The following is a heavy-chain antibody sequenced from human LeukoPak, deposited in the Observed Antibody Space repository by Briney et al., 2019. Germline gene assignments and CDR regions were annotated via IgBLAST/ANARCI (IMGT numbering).Heavy chain of an antibody. J-gene: IGHJ3*02. CDR1: GFTFSYYT. V-gene: IGHV3-21*01. CDR2: ISSSSSYI. CDR3: ARDRGTGKPGTFDI. D-gene: IGHD1-1*01. Sequence: NAGGSLRLSCAASGFTFSYYTMNWVRQAPGKGLEWVSSISSSSSYIYYADSVKGRFTIPRDNAKNSLYLQMNSLRAEDTAVYYCARDRGTGKPGTFDIWGQGTMVTVSS.